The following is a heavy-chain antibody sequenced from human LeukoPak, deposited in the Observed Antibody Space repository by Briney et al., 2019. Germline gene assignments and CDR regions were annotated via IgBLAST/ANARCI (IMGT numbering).Heavy chain of an antibody. V-gene: IGHV4-39*07. CDR1: GGSISSSSYY. CDR3: ARELYYYDSSGYYRFDY. CDR2: IYYSGST. D-gene: IGHD3-22*01. J-gene: IGHJ4*02. Sequence: SETLSLTCTVSGGSISSSSYYWGWIRQPPGKGLEWIGSIYYSGSTYYNPSLKSRVTISVDTSKNQFSLKLSSVTAADTAVYYCARELYYYDSSGYYRFDYWGQGTLVTVSS.